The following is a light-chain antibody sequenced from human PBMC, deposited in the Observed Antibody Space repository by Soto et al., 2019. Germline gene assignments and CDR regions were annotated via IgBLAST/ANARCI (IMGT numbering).Light chain of an antibody. CDR2: GAS. V-gene: IGKV3-20*01. CDR3: QHYNNWPPYT. Sequence: EIVLTQSPGTLSLSPGERATLFCRASQTITTSQLAWYQQKPGQAPRVLIFGASNRATGIPDRFSGSGSGTDFTLTISNLQSEDCAVYYCQHYNNWPPYTFGQGTKVEIK. J-gene: IGKJ2*01. CDR1: QTITTSQ.